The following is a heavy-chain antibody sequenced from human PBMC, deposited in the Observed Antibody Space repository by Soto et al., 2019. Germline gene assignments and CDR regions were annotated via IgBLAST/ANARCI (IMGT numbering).Heavy chain of an antibody. J-gene: IGHJ4*02. CDR3: AKDKGSSCFYRSVFDY. CDR1: GFSFSSYA. CDR2: ISGNGGST. Sequence: EVQLLESGGGLIQPGGSLRLSCAASGFSFSSYAMSWVRQAPVKGLEWVSAISGNGGSTYYADSVKGRFTISRDNSKNTLYLQMNSLRAEDTAEYYCAKDKGSSCFYRSVFDYWGQGTLVTVSS. V-gene: IGHV3-23*01. D-gene: IGHD3-22*01.